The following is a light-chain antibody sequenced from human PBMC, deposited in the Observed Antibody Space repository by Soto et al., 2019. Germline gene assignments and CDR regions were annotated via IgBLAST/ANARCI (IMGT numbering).Light chain of an antibody. J-gene: IGKJ2*01. CDR1: QPISSW. Sequence: DIQMTQSPSTLSESVGDRVTITCRASQPISSWLAWHQQKSGRAPKLMIYDASSLEGGVPSRFSGSGSWTEFTLSNISLQADDFAPYYCHQYSVYPYTFGQVPKVEI. CDR2: DAS. CDR3: HQYSVYPYT. V-gene: IGKV1-5*01.